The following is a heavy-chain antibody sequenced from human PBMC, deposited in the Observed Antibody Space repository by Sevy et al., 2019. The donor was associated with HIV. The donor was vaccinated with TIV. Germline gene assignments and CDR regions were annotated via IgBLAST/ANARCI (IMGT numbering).Heavy chain of an antibody. D-gene: IGHD1-26*01. V-gene: IGHV1-18*01. CDR2: INPSDGNR. CDR1: GYTFTDYG. CDR3: ARDGTGNYYVDY. J-gene: IGHJ4*02. Sequence: ASVKVSCKTSGYTFTDYGIGWVRQAPGQGLEWVSWINPSDGNRNYAQRLQGRVTMTPDTSTSTAYMELWSLESDDTAIYYYARDGTGNYYVDYWGQGTLVTVSS.